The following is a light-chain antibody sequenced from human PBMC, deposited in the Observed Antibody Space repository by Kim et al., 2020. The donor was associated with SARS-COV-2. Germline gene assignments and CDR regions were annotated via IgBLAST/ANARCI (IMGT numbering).Light chain of an antibody. V-gene: IGKV1-NL1*01. J-gene: IGKJ1*01. CDR1: QGISNS. Sequence: ASGGDRVTITCRASQGISNSLAWYQQKPGKAPNLLLSAASRLESGVPSRFSGSGSGSVYTLTITSLQPEDFAVYYCQQFFSTPWTFGQGTKVEIK. CDR2: AAS. CDR3: QQFFSTPWT.